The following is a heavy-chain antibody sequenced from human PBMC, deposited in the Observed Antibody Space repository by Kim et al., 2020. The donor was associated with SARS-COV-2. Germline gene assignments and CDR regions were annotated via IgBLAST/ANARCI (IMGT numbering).Heavy chain of an antibody. D-gene: IGHD5-12*01. CDR3: AATKWLRPPSYFDY. V-gene: IGHV1-18*01. CDR1: GYTFTSYG. Sequence: ASVKVSCKASGYTFTSYGISWVRQAPGQGLEWMGWISAYNGNTNYAQKLQGRVTMTTDTSTSTAYMELRSLRSDDTAVYYCAATKWLRPPSYFDYWGQGTLVTVSS. CDR2: ISAYNGNT. J-gene: IGHJ4*02.